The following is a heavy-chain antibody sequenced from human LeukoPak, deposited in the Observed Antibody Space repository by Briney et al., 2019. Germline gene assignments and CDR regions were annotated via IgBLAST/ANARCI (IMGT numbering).Heavy chain of an antibody. CDR3: AREGIAAAGNDAFDI. Sequence: PSETLSLTCTVSGGSISGYYWNWLRQPVGKGLEWIGRIYTSGTTDDNPSLKSRVTMSVDTSKNQVSLKVDSVTAADTAVYYCAREGIAAAGNDAFDIWGQGTMVTVSS. CDR1: GGSISGYY. V-gene: IGHV4-4*07. J-gene: IGHJ3*02. D-gene: IGHD6-13*01. CDR2: IYTSGTT.